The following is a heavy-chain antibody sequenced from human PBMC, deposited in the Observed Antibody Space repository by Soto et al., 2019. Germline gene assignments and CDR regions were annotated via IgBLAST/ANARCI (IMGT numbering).Heavy chain of an antibody. CDR1: GFTFSSYS. Sequence: EVQLLESGGGLVQPGGSLRISCAASGFTFSSYSMSWVRQAPGKGLEWVSTISGSGGSTYYIDSVKGRFTISRDNSKNTLYLQMNTLRHEDTAAYLSATDWTAIWGEGTMVTV. CDR3: ATDWTAI. CDR2: ISGSGGST. V-gene: IGHV3-23*01. J-gene: IGHJ3*02. D-gene: IGHD2-21*02.